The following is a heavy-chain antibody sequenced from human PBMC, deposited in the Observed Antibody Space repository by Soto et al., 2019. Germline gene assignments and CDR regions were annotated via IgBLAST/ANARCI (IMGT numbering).Heavy chain of an antibody. CDR3: ARVSSSIVVVPDYGMDV. J-gene: IGHJ6*02. Sequence: QVQLVQSGVEVKKPGASVKVSCKASGYTFISHGISWVRQAPGQGLEWMGWISGKNGNTNYAQKLQGRVTLTTDTSTSTAYMELRSLRSDDTGVYYCARVSSSIVVVPDYGMDVWGQGTTVTVSS. CDR1: GYTFISHG. CDR2: ISGKNGNT. D-gene: IGHD2-15*01. V-gene: IGHV1-18*04.